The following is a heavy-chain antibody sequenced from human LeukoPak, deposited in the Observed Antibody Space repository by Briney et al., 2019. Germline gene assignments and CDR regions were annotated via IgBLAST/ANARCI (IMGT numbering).Heavy chain of an antibody. CDR3: ARDRSADYYYYGMDV. D-gene: IGHD3-3*01. V-gene: IGHV3-30*04. CDR2: ISYDGSNI. J-gene: IGHJ6*02. Sequence: GRSLRLSCAASGFTFSSYAMHWVRQAPGKGLEWVAVISYDGSNIYYADSVKGRFTISRDNSKNTLYLQMNSLRAEDTAVYYCARDRSADYYYYGMDVWGQGTTVTVSS. CDR1: GFTFSSYA.